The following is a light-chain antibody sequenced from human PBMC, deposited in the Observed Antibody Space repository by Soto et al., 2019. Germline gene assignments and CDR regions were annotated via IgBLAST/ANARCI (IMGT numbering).Light chain of an antibody. V-gene: IGKV3-20*01. CDR2: GAS. CDR1: QSVTSSY. J-gene: IGKJ1*01. CDR3: QHYGSSPWT. Sequence: EIVLTQSPGTLSLSPGERATPSCRASQSVTSSYLAWYQQKPGQAPRLLICGASSRATGIPDRFSGSGSGTDFTLTISRLEPEDFAVYFCQHYGSSPWTFGQGTKVDIK.